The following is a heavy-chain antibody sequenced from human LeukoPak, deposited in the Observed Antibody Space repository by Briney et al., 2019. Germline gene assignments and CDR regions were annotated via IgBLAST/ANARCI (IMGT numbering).Heavy chain of an antibody. V-gene: IGHV3-66*01. CDR3: ARVECGGSCAKSFDY. CDR1: GFIVSRNY. J-gene: IGHJ4*02. Sequence: GGSLKLSCPASGFIVSRNYMSWARLAPGKGLEWVSIIASGGSTHYADSVKGRFTISRDNSKNTMYLQMNSLRAEDTAVYYCARVECGGSCAKSFDYWGQGTLVTVSS. CDR2: IASGGST. D-gene: IGHD2-15*01.